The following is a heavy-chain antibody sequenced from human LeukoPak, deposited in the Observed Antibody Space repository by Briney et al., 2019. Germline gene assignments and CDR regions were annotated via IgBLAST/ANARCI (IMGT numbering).Heavy chain of an antibody. CDR3: AKDCGYFPPLDAFDI. V-gene: IGHV3-9*01. CDR2: ISWNSGSI. CDR1: GFTFDDYA. Sequence: GGSLRLSCAASGFTFDDYAMHWVRQAPGKGLEWVSGISWNSGSIGYADSVKGRFTISRDNAKNSLYLQMNSLRAEDTAVYYSAKDCGYFPPLDAFDIWGQGTMVTVSS. D-gene: IGHD6-25*01. J-gene: IGHJ3*02.